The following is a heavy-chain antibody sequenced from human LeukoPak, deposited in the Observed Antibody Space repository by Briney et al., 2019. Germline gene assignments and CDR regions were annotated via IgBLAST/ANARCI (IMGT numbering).Heavy chain of an antibody. CDR1: GFTFSSYG. D-gene: IGHD2-15*01. CDR2: IRYDGSNK. Sequence: GESLKISCAASGFTFSSYGMHWVRQAPGKGLEWVAFIRYDGSNKYYADSVKGRFTISRDNSKNTLYLQMNSLRAEDTAVYYCAKSARRYCSGGSCYYFDYWGQGTLVTVSS. V-gene: IGHV3-30*02. CDR3: AKSARRYCSGGSCYYFDY. J-gene: IGHJ4*02.